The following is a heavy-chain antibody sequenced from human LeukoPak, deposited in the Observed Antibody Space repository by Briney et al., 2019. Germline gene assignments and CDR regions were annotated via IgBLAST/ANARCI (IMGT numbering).Heavy chain of an antibody. Sequence: ASVKVSCKASGYTFTGYYMHWVRQAPGQGLEWMGRINPNSGGTNYAQKFQGRVTMTRDTSISTAYMELSRLRSDDTAVYYCARALTIFGVVIIGGIGWFDPWGQGTLVTVSS. CDR3: ARALTIFGVVIIGGIGWFDP. CDR1: GYTFTGYY. V-gene: IGHV1-2*06. J-gene: IGHJ5*02. D-gene: IGHD3-3*01. CDR2: INPNSGGT.